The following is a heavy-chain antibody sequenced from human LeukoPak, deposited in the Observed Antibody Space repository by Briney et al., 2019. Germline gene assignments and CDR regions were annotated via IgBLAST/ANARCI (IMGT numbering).Heavy chain of an antibody. CDR1: GYTFTSFY. CDR3: ARGVLGGDLDY. Sequence: ASVTVSCKASGYTFTSFYIHWVRQAPGQGLEWMGWINPNSGGTSYAQKFQGRVTMTRDTSTSTVYMELSSLRSEDTAVYYCARGVLGGDLDYWGQGTLVTVSS. CDR2: INPNSGGT. V-gene: IGHV1-46*01. J-gene: IGHJ4*02. D-gene: IGHD2-21*02.